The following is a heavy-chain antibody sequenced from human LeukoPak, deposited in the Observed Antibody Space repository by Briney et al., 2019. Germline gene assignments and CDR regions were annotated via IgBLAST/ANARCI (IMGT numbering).Heavy chain of an antibody. CDR1: GYTLTELS. J-gene: IGHJ4*02. Sequence: ASVKVSCKVSGYTLTELSMHWVRQAPGKGLEWMGGFDPEDGETIYAQKFQGRVTMTRDTSISTAYMELSRLRSDDTAVYYCARELDHYYDSSALFDYWGQGTLVTVSS. CDR2: FDPEDGET. V-gene: IGHV1-24*01. CDR3: ARELDHYYDSSALFDY. D-gene: IGHD3-22*01.